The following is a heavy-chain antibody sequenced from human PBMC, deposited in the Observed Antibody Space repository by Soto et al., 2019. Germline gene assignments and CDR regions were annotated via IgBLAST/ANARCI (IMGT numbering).Heavy chain of an antibody. V-gene: IGHV4-31*03. Sequence: QVQLQESGPGLVKPSQTLSLTCTVSGGSISSGGYYWSWIRQHPGKGLEWIGYIYYSGSTYYNPSLKGRVTVSVDTSKNQFSLQLTSVTAAETAVYYCARTCDVLPGYWSAGGFDYWGQGTLVTVSS. CDR2: IYYSGST. D-gene: IGHD3-9*01. CDR3: ARTCDVLPGYWSAGGFDY. J-gene: IGHJ4*02. CDR1: GGSISSGGYY.